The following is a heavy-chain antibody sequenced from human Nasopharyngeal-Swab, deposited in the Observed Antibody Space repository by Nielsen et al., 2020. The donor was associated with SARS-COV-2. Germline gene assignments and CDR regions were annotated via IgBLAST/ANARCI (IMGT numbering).Heavy chain of an antibody. J-gene: IGHJ6*03. D-gene: IGHD3-3*01. CDR2: IKQDGSEK. Sequence: WIRQPPGKGLEWVANIKQDGSEKYYVDSVKGRFTISRDNAKNSLYLQMNSLRAEDTAVYYCARNDFWRGYYKVPMDVWGKGTTVTVSS. CDR3: ARNDFWRGYYKVPMDV. V-gene: IGHV3-7*03.